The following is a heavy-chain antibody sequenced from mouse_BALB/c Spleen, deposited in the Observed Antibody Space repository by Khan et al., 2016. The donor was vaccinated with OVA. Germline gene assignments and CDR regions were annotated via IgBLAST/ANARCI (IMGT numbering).Heavy chain of an antibody. Sequence: EVQLQESGPELVKPGASVKISCKASGYTFTDYNMDWVKQSLGKSLEWIGYIYPTNGGDGYNPTFKTKATLTVNISSSTAYLELRSVTSEDSAVDHCARAGYGSIAYWGQGTLVTVSA. V-gene: IGHV1S29*02. CDR1: GYTFTDYN. J-gene: IGHJ3*01. CDR3: ARAGYGSIAY. CDR2: IYPTNGGD. D-gene: IGHD1-2*01.